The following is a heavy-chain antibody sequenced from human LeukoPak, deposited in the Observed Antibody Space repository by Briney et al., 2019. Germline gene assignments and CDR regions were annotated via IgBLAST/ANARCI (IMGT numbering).Heavy chain of an antibody. Sequence: PGGSLRLSCAASGFTFISYGMHWVRQAPGKGLEWVSSISSSSSYIYYADSVKGRFTISRDNAKNSLYLQMSSLRAEDTAVYYCASFSWYSEEGYWGQGTLVTVSS. V-gene: IGHV3-21*01. D-gene: IGHD1-26*01. CDR3: ASFSWYSEEGY. CDR2: ISSSSSYI. CDR1: GFTFISYG. J-gene: IGHJ4*02.